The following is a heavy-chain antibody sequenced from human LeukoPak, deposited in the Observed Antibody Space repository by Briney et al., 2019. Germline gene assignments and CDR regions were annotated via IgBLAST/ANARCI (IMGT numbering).Heavy chain of an antibody. V-gene: IGHV3-21*01. J-gene: IGHJ4*02. CDR3: ARTGRDGYNYEDY. D-gene: IGHD5-24*01. CDR1: GFTFSSYS. CDR2: ISSSSSYI. Sequence: GGSMRLSCAASGFTFSSYSMNWVRQAPGEGLEWVSSISSSSSYIYYADSVKGRFTISRDNAKNSLYQQMNSLRAEDTAVCYCARTGRDGYNYEDYWGQGTLVTVSS.